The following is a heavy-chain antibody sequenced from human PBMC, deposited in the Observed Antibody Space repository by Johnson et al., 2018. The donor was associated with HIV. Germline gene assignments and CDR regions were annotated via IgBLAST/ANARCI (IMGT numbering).Heavy chain of an antibody. V-gene: IGHV3-66*01. CDR2: IYSGGST. CDR1: GFTFDDYA. D-gene: IGHD3-10*01. Sequence: VQLVESGGGLVQPGRSLRLSCAASGFTFDDYAMHWVRQAPGKGLEWVSVIYSGGSTYYADSVKGRFTISRDNSKNTLYLQMNSLRAEDTAVYYCVRDLHYTYGSHDAFDIWGPGTVVTVSS. J-gene: IGHJ3*02. CDR3: VRDLHYTYGSHDAFDI.